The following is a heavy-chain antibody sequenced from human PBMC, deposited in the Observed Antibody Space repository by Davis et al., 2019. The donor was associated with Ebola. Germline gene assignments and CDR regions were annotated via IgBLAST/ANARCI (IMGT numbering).Heavy chain of an antibody. D-gene: IGHD3-10*01. CDR1: GFGFSIFA. CDR2: ISGSGGST. Sequence: GGSLRLSCAASGFGFSIFAMTWVRQATGKGLEWVSAISGSGGSTSYADSVKGRFTISRDNAKNTLYLQMNSLRAEDTAVYYCARVGKVYYYGMDVWGKGTTVTVSS. V-gene: IGHV3-23*01. CDR3: ARVGKVYYYGMDV. J-gene: IGHJ6*04.